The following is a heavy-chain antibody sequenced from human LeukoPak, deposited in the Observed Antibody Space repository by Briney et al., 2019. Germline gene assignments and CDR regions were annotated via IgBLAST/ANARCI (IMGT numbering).Heavy chain of an antibody. V-gene: IGHV3-7*01. CDR1: GFAFSSYW. CDR2: IKQDGSEK. J-gene: IGHJ6*03. Sequence: GGSLRLSCAASGFAFSSYWMSWVRQAPGKGLEWVASIKQDGSEKYYVDSVKGRFTISRDNARNSLYLQMNSLTAEDTAVYYCARDPYSGAYGDTYYYYMDVWGKGTTVTISS. D-gene: IGHD1-26*01. CDR3: ARDPYSGAYGDTYYYYMDV.